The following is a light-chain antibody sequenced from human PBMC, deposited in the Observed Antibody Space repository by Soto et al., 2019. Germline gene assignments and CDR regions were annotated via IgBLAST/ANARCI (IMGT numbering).Light chain of an antibody. J-gene: IGLJ1*01. CDR1: SSDVGGYNY. CDR3: CSYAGSYTFYV. Sequence: SVLTQPRSVSGSPGQSVTISCTGTSSDVGGYNYVSCYQQHPGKAPKLMIYDVSKRPSGVPDRFSGSKSGNTASLTISGLQAEDEADYYCCSYAGSYTFYVFGTGTKVTVL. CDR2: DVS. V-gene: IGLV2-11*01.